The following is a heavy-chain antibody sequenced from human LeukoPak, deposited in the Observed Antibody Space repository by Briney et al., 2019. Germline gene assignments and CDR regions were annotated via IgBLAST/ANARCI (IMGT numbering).Heavy chain of an antibody. CDR3: AKGGYCSSTSCYGYFDS. Sequence: GGSLRLSCAASGFTFSSNAMIWVRQAPGKGLEGVSAISISGGSTYYADSVKGRFTISRDNSENTVYLQMNSLRVEDTAVYYCAKGGYCSSTSCYGYFDSWGQGTLVTVSS. D-gene: IGHD2-2*01. J-gene: IGHJ4*02. V-gene: IGHV3-23*01. CDR1: GFTFSSNA. CDR2: ISISGGST.